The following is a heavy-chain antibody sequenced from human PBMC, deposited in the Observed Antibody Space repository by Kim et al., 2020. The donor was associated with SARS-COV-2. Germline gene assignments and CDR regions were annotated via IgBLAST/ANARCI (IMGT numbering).Heavy chain of an antibody. V-gene: IGHV5-10-1*01. Sequence: GESLKISCKGSGYSFTSYWISWVRQMPGKGLEWMGRIDPSDSYTNYSPSFQGHVTISADKSISTAYLQWSSLKASDTAMYYCARSRIVVVVAAPPHTYHDYYGLDVWGQGTTVTVSS. D-gene: IGHD2-15*01. J-gene: IGHJ6*02. CDR2: IDPSDSYT. CDR3: ARSRIVVVVAAPPHTYHDYYGLDV. CDR1: GYSFTSYW.